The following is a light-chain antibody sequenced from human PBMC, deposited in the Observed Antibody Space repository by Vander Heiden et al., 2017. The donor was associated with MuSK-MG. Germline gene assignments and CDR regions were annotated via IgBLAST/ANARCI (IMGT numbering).Light chain of an antibody. Sequence: DIQMTQSPSTLSASVGDRVTITCRASQSINSWLAWYQQKPGKAPKLLIYKASSLDSGVPSRFSGSGSGTEFTLTISRLQPDDFATYYCQQYKFYSRTFGPGTKV. CDR3: QQYKFYSRT. V-gene: IGKV1-5*03. J-gene: IGKJ1*01. CDR1: QSINSW. CDR2: KAS.